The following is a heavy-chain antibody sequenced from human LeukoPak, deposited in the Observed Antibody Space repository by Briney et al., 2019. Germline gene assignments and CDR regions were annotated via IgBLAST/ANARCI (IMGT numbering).Heavy chain of an antibody. D-gene: IGHD1-7*01. CDR1: GFTFSSYA. CDR2: ISNGGGST. Sequence: GGSLRLSCAASGFTFSSYAMSWVRQASGKGLEWVAAISNGGGSTYYADSVKGRFTISRDNSKNTLYLQMNSLRAEDTAVYYCAKDRTGNYVAWFDPWGQGTLVTVSS. V-gene: IGHV3-23*01. CDR3: AKDRTGNYVAWFDP. J-gene: IGHJ5*02.